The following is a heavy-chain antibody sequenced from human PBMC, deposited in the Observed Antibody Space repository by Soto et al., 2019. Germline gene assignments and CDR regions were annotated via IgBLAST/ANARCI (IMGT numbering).Heavy chain of an antibody. J-gene: IGHJ4*02. V-gene: IGHV3-21*01. CDR1: GFTFKLYT. Sequence: EVQLVESGGGLVKPGGSLRLSCAASGFTFKLYTMHWVRQAPGQGLEWVSFCTPSSSSISYADSVEGRFTISRDNARNSLYLQIHTLRAEVTAVYYCARDAASSLDHWCQGTLVTVSS. CDR2: CTPSSSSI. D-gene: IGHD6-13*01. CDR3: ARDAASSLDH.